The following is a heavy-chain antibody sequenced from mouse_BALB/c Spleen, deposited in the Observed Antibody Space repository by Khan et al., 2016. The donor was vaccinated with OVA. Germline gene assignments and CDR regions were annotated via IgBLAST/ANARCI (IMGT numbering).Heavy chain of an antibody. CDR1: GFNIKDYY. V-gene: IGHV14-1*02. J-gene: IGHJ2*01. CDR3: PRSILLYFDY. Sequence: IQLVQSGTVLVRPGALVRLSCTASGFNIKDYYIHWVKQRPDQGLEWIGWIDPDNGNTMYDPNFQGKANITADTSSNTAYLQLSSLTSEDTAVYYGPRSILLYFDYWGQGTTLTVSS. D-gene: IGHD2-3*01. CDR2: IDPDNGNT.